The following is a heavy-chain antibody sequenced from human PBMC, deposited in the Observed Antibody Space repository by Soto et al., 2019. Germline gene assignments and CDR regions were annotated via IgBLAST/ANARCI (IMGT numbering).Heavy chain of an antibody. J-gene: IGHJ5*02. CDR3: ACGGIAVADTSRYRFDP. D-gene: IGHD6-19*01. CDR2: IIPILGIA. Sequence: SVKVSCKASGGTFSSYTISWVRQAPGQGLEWMGRIIPILGIANYAQKFQGRVTITADKSTSTAYMELSSLRSEDTAVYYCACGGIAVADTSRYRFDPWGQGILVTVSS. CDR1: GGTFSSYT. V-gene: IGHV1-69*02.